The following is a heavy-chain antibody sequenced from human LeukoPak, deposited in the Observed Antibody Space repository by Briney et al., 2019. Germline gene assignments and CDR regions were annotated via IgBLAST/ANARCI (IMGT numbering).Heavy chain of an antibody. CDR3: ARDIVVVPAARRDAFDI. D-gene: IGHD2-2*01. CDR1: GFTFSDYS. CDR2: IRQDGSEK. Sequence: GGSLRLSCAASGFTFSDYSMSWVRQAPGKGLEWMANIRQDGSEKYYVDSVKGRFTISRDNAKNSLYLQMNSLRAEDTAVYYCARDIVVVPAARRDAFDIWAQGTMVTVSS. V-gene: IGHV3-7*03. J-gene: IGHJ3*02.